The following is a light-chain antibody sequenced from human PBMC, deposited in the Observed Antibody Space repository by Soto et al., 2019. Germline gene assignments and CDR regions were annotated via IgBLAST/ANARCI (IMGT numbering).Light chain of an antibody. V-gene: IGLV1-40*01. CDR3: QSYDSSLSAFYV. CDR1: SSNIGAGYA. Sequence: QSVLTQPPSVSGAPGQRVTISCTGSSSNIGAGYAVHWYQQLPGTAPKLLIYENTNRPSGVPDRFSGSKSGTSASLAITGLQAEDEADYYCQSYDSSLSAFYVFGPGTKLT. J-gene: IGLJ1*01. CDR2: ENT.